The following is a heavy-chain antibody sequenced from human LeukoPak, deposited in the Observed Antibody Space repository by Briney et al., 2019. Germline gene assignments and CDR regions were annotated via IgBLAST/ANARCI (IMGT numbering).Heavy chain of an antibody. V-gene: IGHV3-7*01. D-gene: IGHD6-13*01. CDR3: ATPAAGPRAEYSHY. CDR1: GFTFSSYW. J-gene: IGHJ1*01. CDR2: IKQDGSEK. Sequence: GGSLRLSCAASGFTFSSYWMSWVRQAPGKGLEWVANIKQDGSEKYYVDSVKGRFTVSRDNAKNSLYVQMNSLTVEDTAVYYCATPAAGPRAEYSHYWGQGTLVTVSS.